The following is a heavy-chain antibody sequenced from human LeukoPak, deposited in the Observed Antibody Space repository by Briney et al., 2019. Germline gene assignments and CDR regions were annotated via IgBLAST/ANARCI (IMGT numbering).Heavy chain of an antibody. CDR1: GFTFSSYW. V-gene: IGHV3-74*01. J-gene: IGHJ2*01. CDR3: ARPSYPHWYFDL. CDR2: INSDGSTT. Sequence: GGSLRLSCAASGFTFSSYWMHWVRQAPGKGLVWVSRINSDGSTTTYADSVKGRFTISRDNAYNTLYLQMNSLSAEDTAVYYCARPSYPHWYFDLWAVAPWSLSPQ.